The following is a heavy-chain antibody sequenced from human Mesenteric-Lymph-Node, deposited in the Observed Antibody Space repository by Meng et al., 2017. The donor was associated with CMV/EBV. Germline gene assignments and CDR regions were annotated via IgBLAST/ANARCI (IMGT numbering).Heavy chain of an antibody. CDR3: ARNNYYNMDV. J-gene: IGHJ6*03. V-gene: IGHV3-74*01. CDR2: IDSDRSST. Sequence: GESLKISCAASGFTFSNYGIHWVRQAPGKGLVWVSRIDSDRSSTTYADSVRGRFTISRDNAKNTLYLQMNSLRAEDTAVYYCARNNYYNMDVWGQGTTVTVSS. CDR1: GFTFSNYG.